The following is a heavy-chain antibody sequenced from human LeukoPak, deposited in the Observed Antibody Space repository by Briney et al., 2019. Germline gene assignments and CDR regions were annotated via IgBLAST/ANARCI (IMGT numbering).Heavy chain of an antibody. CDR2: ISSSGTSI. Sequence: PGGSLRLSCAASGFTFSSYEVNWVRQAPGKGLEWVSYISSSGTSIYYADSVKGRFTISRDNAKNPLYLQMSSLRAEDTAVYYCARRILSTSWPDSFDIWGQGTMVTVSS. CDR3: ARRILSTSWPDSFDI. J-gene: IGHJ3*02. V-gene: IGHV3-48*03. D-gene: IGHD2-2*01. CDR1: GFTFSSYE.